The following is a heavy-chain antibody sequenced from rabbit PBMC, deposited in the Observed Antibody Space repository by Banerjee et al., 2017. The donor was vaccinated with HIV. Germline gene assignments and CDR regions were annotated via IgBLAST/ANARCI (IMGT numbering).Heavy chain of an antibody. D-gene: IGHD4-1*01. CDR1: GFTLSSYW. CDR2: IGAGSSGTT. CDR3: ARDLAGVIGWNFGL. J-gene: IGHJ4*01. V-gene: IGHV1S45*01. Sequence: QEHLVESGGGLVQPGGSLKVSCKASGFTLSSYWMWWVRQAPGKGLEWIACIGAGSSGTTYYASWAKGRFTISKTSSTTVTLQMTSLTAADTATYFCARDLAGVIGWNFGLWGPGTLV.